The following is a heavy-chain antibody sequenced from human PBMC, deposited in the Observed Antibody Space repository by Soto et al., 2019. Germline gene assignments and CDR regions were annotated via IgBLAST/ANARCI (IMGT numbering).Heavy chain of an antibody. Sequence: SETLSLTCTVSGGSISSYYWSWIRQPAGKGLEWIGRIYTSGSTNYNPSLKSRVTMSVDTSKNQFSLKLSSVTAADTAVYYCARWRYSSSSGGYYYGMDVWGQGTTVTVSS. J-gene: IGHJ6*02. V-gene: IGHV4-4*07. D-gene: IGHD6-6*01. CDR1: GGSISSYY. CDR2: IYTSGST. CDR3: ARWRYSSSSGGYYYGMDV.